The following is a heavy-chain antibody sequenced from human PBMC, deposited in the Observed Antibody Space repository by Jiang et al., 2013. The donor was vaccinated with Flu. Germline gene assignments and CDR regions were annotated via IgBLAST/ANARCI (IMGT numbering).Heavy chain of an antibody. CDR1: GFSLSTSGMR. CDR2: IDWDDEK. Sequence: KPTQTLTLTCTFSGFSLSTSGMRVSWIRQPPGKALEWLARIDWDDEKFYSASLKTRLTISKDTSKNQVVLRMTNMDPVDTATYYCARTIAATKFDKWGQGTPVTVSS. J-gene: IGHJ4*02. CDR3: ARTIAATKFDK. D-gene: IGHD1-7*01. V-gene: IGHV2-70*04.